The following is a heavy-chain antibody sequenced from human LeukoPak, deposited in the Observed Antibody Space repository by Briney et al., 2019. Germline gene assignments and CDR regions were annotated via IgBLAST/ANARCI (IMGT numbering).Heavy chain of an antibody. V-gene: IGHV4-4*02. CDR2: IYHSGST. CDR1: GGSISSSNW. D-gene: IGHD3-3*01. J-gene: IGHJ4*02. Sequence: SGTLSLTCAVSGGSISSSNWWSWVRQPPGKGLEWIGEIYHSGSTNYNPSLKSRVTISVDKSKNQFSLKLSSVTAADTAVYYCARIVYDFWSGYYASWGQGTLVTVSS. CDR3: ARIVYDFWSGYYAS.